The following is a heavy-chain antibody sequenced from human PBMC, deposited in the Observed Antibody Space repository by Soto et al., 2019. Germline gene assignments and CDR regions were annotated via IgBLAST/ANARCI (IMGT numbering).Heavy chain of an antibody. CDR1: SGSITSSNW. CDR3: ASHLTMPGSRGFDY. D-gene: IGHD2-2*01. V-gene: IGHV4-4*02. Sequence: QMQLQESGPRLVKPSGTLSLTCAVSSGSITSSNWWRWVRQPPEKGLEWIGEIYLGGSTNYNPSLKSRVTISVDKSKNQFSLNLNSVTAADTAVYYYASHLTMPGSRGFDYWGQGTLVTVSS. J-gene: IGHJ4*02. CDR2: IYLGGST.